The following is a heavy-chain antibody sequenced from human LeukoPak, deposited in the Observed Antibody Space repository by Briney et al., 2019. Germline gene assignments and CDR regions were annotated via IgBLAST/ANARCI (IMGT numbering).Heavy chain of an antibody. CDR3: ARHSGQLALPAWFDP. CDR1: GGSFSGYY. CDR2: INHSGST. Sequence: PSETLSLTCAVYGGSFSGYYWSWIRQPPGKGLEWIGEINHSGSTNYNPSLKSRVTISVDTSKNQFSLKLSSVTAADTAVYYCARHSGQLALPAWFDPWGQGTLVTVSS. V-gene: IGHV4-34*01. D-gene: IGHD6-6*01. J-gene: IGHJ5*02.